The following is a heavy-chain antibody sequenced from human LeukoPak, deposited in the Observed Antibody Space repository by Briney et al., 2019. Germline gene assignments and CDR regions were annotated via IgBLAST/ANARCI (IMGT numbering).Heavy chain of an antibody. V-gene: IGHV4-4*07. Sequence: SETLSLTCTVSGVSISSYYWSWIRQPAGKGLEWIGRIYTSGSTNYNPSLKSRVTISVDKSKNQFSLKLSSVTAADTAVYYCARVLSNTYYYDSSGYHYYYMDVWGKGTTVTVSS. J-gene: IGHJ6*03. CDR2: IYTSGST. D-gene: IGHD3-22*01. CDR3: ARVLSNTYYYDSSGYHYYYMDV. CDR1: GVSISSYY.